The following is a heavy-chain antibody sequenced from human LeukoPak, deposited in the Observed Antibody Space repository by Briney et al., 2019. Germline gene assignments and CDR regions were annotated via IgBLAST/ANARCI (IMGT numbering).Heavy chain of an antibody. Sequence: PSETLSLTCTVSGGTINSYYWSWIRQPPGKGLEWIGYIYYSGSTNYNPSLKSRVTISVDTSKNQFSLRLSSVTAADTAVYYCARGIADPYSFDSWGQGTLVTVSS. V-gene: IGHV4-59*08. CDR2: IYYSGST. D-gene: IGHD6-13*01. CDR3: ARGIADPYSFDS. J-gene: IGHJ4*02. CDR1: GGTINSYY.